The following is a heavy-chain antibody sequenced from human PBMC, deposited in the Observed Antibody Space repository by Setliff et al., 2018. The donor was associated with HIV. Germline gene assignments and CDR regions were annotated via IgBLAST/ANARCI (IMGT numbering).Heavy chain of an antibody. Sequence: SETLSLTCAVYGGSFSGYQWNWIRQFPGKGLEWIGEINHTGNTQYNPSLKSRVTMSEETSKNQFSLKLKSVTAADTAIYYCARGVPLLPPSFWGQGTLVTVSS. CDR3: ARGVPLLPPSF. CDR1: GGSFSGYQ. V-gene: IGHV4-34*01. D-gene: IGHD2-15*01. J-gene: IGHJ4*02. CDR2: INHTGNT.